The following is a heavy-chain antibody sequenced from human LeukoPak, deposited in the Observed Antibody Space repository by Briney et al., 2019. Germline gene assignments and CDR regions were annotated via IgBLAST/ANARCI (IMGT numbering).Heavy chain of an antibody. J-gene: IGHJ5*02. Sequence: ASVRVSCKASGYTFTSYDINWVRQATGQGLEWMGWMNPNSGNTGYAQKFQGRVTITRNTSISTAYMELSSLRSEDTAVYYCARGRRIAARRVDNWFDPWGQGTLVTVSS. CDR1: GYTFTSYD. CDR2: MNPNSGNT. CDR3: ARGRRIAARRVDNWFDP. D-gene: IGHD6-6*01. V-gene: IGHV1-8*03.